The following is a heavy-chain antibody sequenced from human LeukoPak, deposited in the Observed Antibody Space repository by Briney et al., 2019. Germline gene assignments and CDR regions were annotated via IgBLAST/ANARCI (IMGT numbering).Heavy chain of an antibody. J-gene: IGHJ6*03. CDR1: GGSFSGYY. D-gene: IGHD1-1*01. V-gene: IGHV4-34*01. CDR2: INHSGST. Sequence: SETLSLTCAVYGGSFSGYYWSWIRQPPGKGLEWIGEINHSGSTNYDPSLKSRVTISVDTSKNQFSLKLSSVTAADTAVYYCARDKNWNDEEGWVPYYYYYMDVWGKGTTVTVSS. CDR3: ARDKNWNDEEGWVPYYYYYMDV.